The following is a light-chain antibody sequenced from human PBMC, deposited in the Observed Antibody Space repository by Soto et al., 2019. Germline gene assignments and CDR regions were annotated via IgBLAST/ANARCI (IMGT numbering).Light chain of an antibody. CDR3: QQGSAWPYT. V-gene: IGKV3-11*01. CDR2: DAS. J-gene: IGKJ3*01. Sequence: EIVLTQSPATLSLSPGERVTLSCRASQSIATYLVWYQQKPGQAPRLLIYDASNRATGIPARFSGSGSGTDFTLTISSLETEDFAVYYCQQGSAWPYTFGPGTEVDLK. CDR1: QSIATY.